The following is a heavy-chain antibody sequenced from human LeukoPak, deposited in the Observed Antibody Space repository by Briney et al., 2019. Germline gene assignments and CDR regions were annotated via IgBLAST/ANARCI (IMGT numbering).Heavy chain of an antibody. Sequence: GGSLRLSCAASGFTFSSYAMSWVRQAPGKGLEWVSAISGSGGSTYYADSVKGRFTISRDNSKNTLYLQMNSLRAEDTAVYYCAKTVPRYCGGDCYPSVNWFDPWGQGTLVTVSS. CDR1: GFTFSSYA. J-gene: IGHJ5*02. CDR2: ISGSGGST. V-gene: IGHV3-23*01. CDR3: AKTVPRYCGGDCYPSVNWFDP. D-gene: IGHD2-21*02.